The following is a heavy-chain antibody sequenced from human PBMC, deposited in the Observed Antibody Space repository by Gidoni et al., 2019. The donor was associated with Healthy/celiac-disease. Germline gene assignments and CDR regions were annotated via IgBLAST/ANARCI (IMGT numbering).Heavy chain of an antibody. CDR3: TPHNPYDSSGLGYYFDY. CDR2: IRSKAYGGTT. Sequence: EVQLVESGGGLVQPGRSLRLSCTASGFTLGDYAMSWFRQAPGKGLEWVGFIRSKAYGGTTEYAASVKGRFTISRDDSKSIAYLQMNSLKTEDTAVYYCTPHNPYDSSGLGYYFDYWGQGTLVTVSS. D-gene: IGHD3-22*01. CDR1: GFTLGDYA. J-gene: IGHJ4*02. V-gene: IGHV3-49*03.